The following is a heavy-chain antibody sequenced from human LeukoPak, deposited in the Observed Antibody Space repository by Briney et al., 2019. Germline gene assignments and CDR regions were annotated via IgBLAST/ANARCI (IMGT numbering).Heavy chain of an antibody. J-gene: IGHJ4*02. CDR1: GGSISSSSYY. Sequence: PSETLSLTCTVSGGSISSSSYYWGWIRQPPGKGLEWIGSIYYSGSTYYNPSLKSRVTISVDTSKNQFSLKLSSVTAADAAVYYCARAWELLALFDYWGQGTLVTVSS. CDR2: IYYSGST. D-gene: IGHD1-26*01. V-gene: IGHV4-39*01. CDR3: ARAWELLALFDY.